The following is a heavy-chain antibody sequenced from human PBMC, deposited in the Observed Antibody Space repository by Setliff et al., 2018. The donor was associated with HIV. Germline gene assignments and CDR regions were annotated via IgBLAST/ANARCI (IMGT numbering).Heavy chain of an antibody. D-gene: IGHD6-13*01. CDR3: ARGIAAAEGYFDY. J-gene: IGHJ4*02. V-gene: IGHV4-31*03. CDR2: IYHSGIT. CDR1: GGSISSGGYY. Sequence: SETLSLTCTVSGGSISSGGYYWSWIRQHPGKGLEWIGYIYHSGITYYDPSLKSRVTISLDTSKNQFSLKLSSVTAADTAVYYCARGIAAAEGYFDYWGQGTLVTVSS.